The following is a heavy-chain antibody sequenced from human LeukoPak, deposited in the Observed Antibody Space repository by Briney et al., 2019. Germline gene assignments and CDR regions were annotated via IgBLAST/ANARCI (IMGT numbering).Heavy chain of an antibody. CDR2: INPSSGST. D-gene: IGHD3-10*01. CDR1: GYTFTSYY. Sequence: ASVKVSCKASGYTFTSYYMHWVRQAPGQGLEWMGIINPSSGSTSYAQKFQGRVTMTRDMSTSTVYMELSSLRSEDTAVYYCARVYYYGSGPYYFDYWGQGTLVTVSS. V-gene: IGHV1-46*01. J-gene: IGHJ4*02. CDR3: ARVYYYGSGPYYFDY.